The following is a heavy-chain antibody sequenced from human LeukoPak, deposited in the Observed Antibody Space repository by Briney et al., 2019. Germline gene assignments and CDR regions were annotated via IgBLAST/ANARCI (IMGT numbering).Heavy chain of an antibody. CDR3: ARGFWSGYLHSYYMDV. CDR2: IIPLFGTA. D-gene: IGHD3-3*01. CDR1: GGIFSSYG. Sequence: GASVKVSCKASGGIFSSYGIGWVRQDRGQGLEWVGGIIPLFGTADYAQKFQGRVTITADESTSTAYMELRSLRSEDTAVYYCARGFWSGYLHSYYMDVWGKGTTVIVSS. V-gene: IGHV1-69*13. J-gene: IGHJ6*03.